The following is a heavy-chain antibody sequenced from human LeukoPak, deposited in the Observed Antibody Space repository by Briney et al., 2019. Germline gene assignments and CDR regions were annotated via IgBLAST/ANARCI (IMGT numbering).Heavy chain of an antibody. Sequence: SETLSLACTVSGDSISSYYWSWIRQPPGKGLEWIGYIYTSGGTNYIPSLKGRVTISIDTSKNQFSLKLSSVTAADSAVYYCARLTRLSTSPDRYYLDYWGQGTLVTVSS. CDR2: IYTSGGT. V-gene: IGHV4-4*09. CDR1: GDSISSYY. J-gene: IGHJ4*02. D-gene: IGHD6-6*01. CDR3: ARLTRLSTSPDRYYLDY.